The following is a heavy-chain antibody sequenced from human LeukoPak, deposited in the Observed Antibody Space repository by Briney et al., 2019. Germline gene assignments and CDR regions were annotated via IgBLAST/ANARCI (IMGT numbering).Heavy chain of an antibody. CDR2: INDSGNT. Sequence: SETLSLTCAVSGGSVSNYYWTWIRQSPGKGLEWIGEINDSGNTNYNPSLKSRVTISVDTSKNQLSLKLSSVTAADTAVYYCARHGGDYCSGGRCSYYNYYMDVWDKGTTVTISS. V-gene: IGHV4-34*01. J-gene: IGHJ6*03. CDR1: GGSVSNYY. D-gene: IGHD2-15*01. CDR3: ARHGGDYCSGGRCSYYNYYMDV.